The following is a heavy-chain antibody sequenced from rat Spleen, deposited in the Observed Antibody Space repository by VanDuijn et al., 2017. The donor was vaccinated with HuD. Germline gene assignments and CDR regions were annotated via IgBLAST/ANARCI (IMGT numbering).Heavy chain of an antibody. Sequence: VQLQESGPGLVKPSQSLSLTCSVAAYSITSSYRWNWIRQFPGNKLEWMGYINSAGSSNYNPSLKSRISITRDTSKNQFFLQLNSVTTEDTATYYCSRSLGRVYNNYFDYWGQGVMVTVSS. V-gene: IGHV3-3*01. CDR1: AYSITSSYR. CDR3: SRSLGRVYNNYFDY. J-gene: IGHJ2*01. CDR2: INSAGSS. D-gene: IGHD1-10*01.